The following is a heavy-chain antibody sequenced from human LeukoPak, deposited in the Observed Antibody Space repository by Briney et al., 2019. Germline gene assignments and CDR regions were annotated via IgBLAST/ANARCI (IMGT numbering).Heavy chain of an antibody. V-gene: IGHV3-23*01. CDR1: GFPFNSHG. CDR3: AKSQDIVATIYNY. D-gene: IGHD5-12*01. J-gene: IGHJ4*02. Sequence: PGGSLRLSCAASGFPFNSHGMHWVRQAPGKGLEWVSAISGSGGSTYYADSVKGRFTISRDNSKNTLYLQMNSLRAEDTAVYYCAKSQDIVATIYNYWGQGTLVTVSS. CDR2: ISGSGGST.